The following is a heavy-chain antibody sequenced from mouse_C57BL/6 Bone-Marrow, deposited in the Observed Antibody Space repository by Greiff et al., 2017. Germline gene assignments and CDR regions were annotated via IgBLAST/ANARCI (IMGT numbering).Heavy chain of an antibody. CDR1: GFTFSDYG. D-gene: IGHD1-1*01. CDR2: ISSGSSTI. V-gene: IGHV5-17*01. J-gene: IGHJ2*01. CDR3: ARPHYGNSYLFDY. Sequence: EVMLVESGGGLVKPGGSLKLSCAASGFTFSDYGMHWVRQAPEKGLEWVAYISSGSSTIYYADTVKGRFTISRDNAKNTLFLQMTSLRSEDTALFYCARPHYGNSYLFDYWGQGTTLTVSS.